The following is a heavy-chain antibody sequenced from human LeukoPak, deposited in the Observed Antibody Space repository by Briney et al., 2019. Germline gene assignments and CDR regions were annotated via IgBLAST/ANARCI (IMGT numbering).Heavy chain of an antibody. J-gene: IGHJ4*02. CDR2: ISYDGSNE. Sequence: GGSLRLSCAASGFTFSSYAMHWVRQAPGKGLEWVAVISYDGSNEYYADSVRGRFTISRDNSKNTLYLQMNSLRAEDTAVYYCASRYSSSWYVLDYWGQGTLVTVSS. V-gene: IGHV3-30-3*01. D-gene: IGHD6-13*01. CDR3: ASRYSSSWYVLDY. CDR1: GFTFSSYA.